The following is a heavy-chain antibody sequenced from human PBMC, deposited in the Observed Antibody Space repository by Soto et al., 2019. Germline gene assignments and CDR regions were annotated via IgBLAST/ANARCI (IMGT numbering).Heavy chain of an antibody. Sequence: SXKVSFKASGYTXNRYTMDLVRQAPGQRLEWMGWINPDNGNTKSSQKFQDRVIITRETSASTAYMDLSSLRSEDTAVYYCARGIATGQLDPWGQGTLGTVSS. J-gene: IGHJ5*02. CDR3: ARGIATGQLDP. V-gene: IGHV1-3*01. CDR1: GYTXNRYT. D-gene: IGHD2-15*01. CDR2: INPDNGNT.